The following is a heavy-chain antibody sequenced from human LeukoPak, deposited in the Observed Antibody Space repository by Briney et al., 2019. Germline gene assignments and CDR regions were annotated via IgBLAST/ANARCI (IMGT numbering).Heavy chain of an antibody. CDR3: ASDNKYSTDRLIGY. Sequence: ASVKVSCKASGYTFTSYGISWVRQAPGQGLEWMGWINPNSGGTNYAQKFQGRVTMTRDTSISTAYMELSRLRSDDTAVYYCASDNKYSTDRLIGYWGQGTLVTVSS. CDR1: GYTFTSYG. CDR2: INPNSGGT. D-gene: IGHD6-6*01. J-gene: IGHJ4*02. V-gene: IGHV1-2*02.